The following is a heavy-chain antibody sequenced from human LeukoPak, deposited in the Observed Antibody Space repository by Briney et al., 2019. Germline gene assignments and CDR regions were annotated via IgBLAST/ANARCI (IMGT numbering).Heavy chain of an antibody. CDR3: ARGPYGSGSYRFDY. D-gene: IGHD3-10*01. CDR1: GDSINSYY. J-gene: IGHJ4*02. V-gene: IGHV4-4*07. Sequence: SETLSLTCTVSGDSINSYYWSWMRQPAGKGLEWIGRIYTSESTIYTPSLKSRVTMSVDTSKNQFSLKLSSVTAADTAVYYCARGPYGSGSYRFDYWGQGTLVTVSS. CDR2: IYTSEST.